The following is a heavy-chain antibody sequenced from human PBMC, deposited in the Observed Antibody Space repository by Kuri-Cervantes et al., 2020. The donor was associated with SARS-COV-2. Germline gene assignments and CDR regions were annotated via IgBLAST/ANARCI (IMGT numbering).Heavy chain of an antibody. CDR1: GGSISSYY. D-gene: IGHD2-2*01. Sequence: SETLSLTCTVPGGSISSYYWSWIRQPPGKGLEWIGYIYYSGSTNYNPSLKSRVTISVDTSKNQFSLKLSSVTAADTAVYYCARVDCSSTSCYGVVGWFDPWGQGTLVTVSS. V-gene: IGHV4-59*01. J-gene: IGHJ5*02. CDR3: ARVDCSSTSCYGVVGWFDP. CDR2: IYYSGST.